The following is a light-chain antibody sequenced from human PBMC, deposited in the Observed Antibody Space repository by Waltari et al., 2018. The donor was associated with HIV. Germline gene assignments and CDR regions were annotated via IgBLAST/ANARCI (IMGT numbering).Light chain of an antibody. CDR3: VLFMGNGIWV. Sequence: QTVVTQEPSFSVSHGGTVTLTCGLSSGSVSTSYYPSWYQQTPGQAPRTLIYSTNTRSSGVPDRFSGSILGNKAALTITGAQADDESDYYCVLFMGNGIWVFGGGTKLTVL. CDR2: STN. J-gene: IGLJ3*02. CDR1: SGSVSTSYY. V-gene: IGLV8-61*01.